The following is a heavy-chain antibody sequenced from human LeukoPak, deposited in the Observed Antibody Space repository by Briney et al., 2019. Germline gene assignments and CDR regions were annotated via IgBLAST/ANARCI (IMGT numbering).Heavy chain of an antibody. CDR1: GFTFSSYA. D-gene: IGHD2-21*01. J-gene: IGHJ6*03. CDR3: AKAIWPHAWYYMDV. Sequence: GGSLRLSCAASGFTFSSYAMSWVRQTPGKGLEWVSAISGSGGSTYYADSVKGRFTISRDNSKNTLYLQMNSLRAEDTAVYYCAKAIWPHAWYYMDVWGKGTTVTISS. CDR2: ISGSGGST. V-gene: IGHV3-23*01.